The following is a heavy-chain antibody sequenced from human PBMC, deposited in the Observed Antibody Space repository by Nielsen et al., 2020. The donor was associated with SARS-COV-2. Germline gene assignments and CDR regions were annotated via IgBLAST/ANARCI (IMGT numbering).Heavy chain of an antibody. Sequence: GSLKISCAASGFAFSTYWMHWVRQAPGKGLVWVARINNDGSITNYADSVTGRFTISRDNAGNTLYLQMDSLGAEDTAVYYCARIGSVWPFDWGQGTLVTVSS. D-gene: IGHD6-19*01. CDR3: ARIGSVWPFD. CDR2: INNDGSIT. CDR1: GFAFSTYW. J-gene: IGHJ4*02. V-gene: IGHV3-74*01.